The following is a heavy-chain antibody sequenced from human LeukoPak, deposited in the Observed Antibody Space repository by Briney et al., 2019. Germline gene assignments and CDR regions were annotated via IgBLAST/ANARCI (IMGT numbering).Heavy chain of an antibody. J-gene: IGHJ4*02. V-gene: IGHV4-34*01. CDR2: INHSGST. Sequence: SETLSLTCAVYGGSFSGYYWSWIRQPPGKGLEWIGEINHSGSTNYNPSLKSRVTISVDTSKNQFSPKLSSVTAADTGVYYCAREGSVYFDYWGQGTLVTVSS. CDR3: AREGSVYFDY. CDR1: GGSFSGYY.